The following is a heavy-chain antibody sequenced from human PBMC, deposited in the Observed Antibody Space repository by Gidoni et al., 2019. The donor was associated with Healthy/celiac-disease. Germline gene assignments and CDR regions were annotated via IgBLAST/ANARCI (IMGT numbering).Heavy chain of an antibody. J-gene: IGHJ4*02. D-gene: IGHD3-22*01. V-gene: IGHV3-30-3*01. CDR2: RSYDGSNK. CDR1: GFTFSSYA. CDR3: ARDTYDSSGYYYYYFDY. Sequence: QVQLVESGGGVVQPGRSLRLSCAASGFTFSSYAMPWVRQAPGKGLEWVAVRSYDGSNKYYADSVKGRFTISRDNSKNTLYLQMNSLRAEDTAVYYCARDTYDSSGYYYYYFDYWGQGTLVTVSS.